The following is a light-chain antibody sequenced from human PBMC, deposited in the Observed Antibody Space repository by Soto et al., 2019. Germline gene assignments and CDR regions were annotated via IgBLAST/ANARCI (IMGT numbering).Light chain of an antibody. CDR1: QSVSSNY. J-gene: IGKJ5*01. CDR3: QQRSNWPSIT. V-gene: IGKV3D-20*02. CDR2: GAS. Sequence: DIVLTQSPVTLSSSPGERATLSCRASQSVSSNYLAWYQQKPGQAPRLLIYGASSRATGIPDRFSGSGSGTDFSLTISSLEPEDFAVYYCQQRSNWPSITFGQGTRLEIK.